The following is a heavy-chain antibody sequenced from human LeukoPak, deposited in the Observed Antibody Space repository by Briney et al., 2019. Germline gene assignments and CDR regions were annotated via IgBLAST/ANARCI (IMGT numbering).Heavy chain of an antibody. CDR1: GGSFSDYD. J-gene: IGHJ4*02. CDR2: INQSGST. D-gene: IGHD1-1*01. Sequence: SETLSLTCAVYGGSFSDYDWSWIRQPPGKGLEWIGEINQSGSTNCDPSLKSRVSMSIDTSKSQFSLNLRSVTAADTAVYYCARYVPVRAGTTRASFDYWGQGTLVTVSS. CDR3: ARYVPVRAGTTRASFDY. V-gene: IGHV4-34*01.